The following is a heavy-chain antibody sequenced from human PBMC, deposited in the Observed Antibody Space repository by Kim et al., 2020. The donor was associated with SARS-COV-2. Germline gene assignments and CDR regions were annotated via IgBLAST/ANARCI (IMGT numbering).Heavy chain of an antibody. CDR3: ARGVAARAYYYYGMDV. Sequence: GSLRLSCAASGFTFSSYGMHWVRQAPGKGLEWVAVIWYDGSNKYYADSVKGRFTISRDNSKNTLYLQMNSLRAEDTAVYYCARGVAARAYYYYGMDVWGQGTTVTVSS. D-gene: IGHD6-6*01. CDR2: IWYDGSNK. CDR1: GFTFSSYG. J-gene: IGHJ6*02. V-gene: IGHV3-33*01.